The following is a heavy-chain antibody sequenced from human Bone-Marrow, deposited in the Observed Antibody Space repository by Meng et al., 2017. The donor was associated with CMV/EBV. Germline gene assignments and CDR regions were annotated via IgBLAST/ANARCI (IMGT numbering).Heavy chain of an antibody. CDR3: ARDRTGDCSSTSCYNYYYYYGMDV. V-gene: IGHV3-23*01. D-gene: IGHD2-2*02. CDR2: ISGSGGST. CDR1: GFTFSSFA. J-gene: IGHJ6*02. Sequence: GGSLRLSCAASGFTFSSFAMSWVRQAPGKGLEWVSGISGSGGSTYYADSVKGRFTISRDNSKNTLYLQMNSLRAEDTAVYYCARDRTGDCSSTSCYNYYYYYGMDVWGQRTTVTVSS.